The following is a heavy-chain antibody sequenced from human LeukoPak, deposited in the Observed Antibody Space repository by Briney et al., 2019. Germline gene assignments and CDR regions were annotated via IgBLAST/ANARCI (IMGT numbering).Heavy chain of an antibody. D-gene: IGHD3-9*01. CDR1: GFTFSNYA. CDR3: AKWGDYDVLTGYYVSDY. J-gene: IGHJ4*02. V-gene: IGHV3-23*01. CDR2: VTGSGSGI. Sequence: GASLRLSCAASGFTFSNYAMSWVRQAPGKGLEWVSAVTGSGSGIYYADSMKSRFTISRDNSKNTLYLQINSLRAEDTAVYYCAKWGDYDVLTGYYVSDYWGQGTLVTVSS.